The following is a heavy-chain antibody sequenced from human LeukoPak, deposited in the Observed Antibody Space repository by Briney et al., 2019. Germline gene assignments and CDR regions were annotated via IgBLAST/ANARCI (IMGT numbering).Heavy chain of an antibody. Sequence: GGSLRLSCAASGFTFSSYAMSWVRQAPGKGLEWVSGISSSGGSTYYADSGKGQFTISRDNSKNTLYLQMNSLRGEDTAVYYCAIDRAYRSGSLDYWGQGTLVTVSS. J-gene: IGHJ4*02. CDR2: ISSSGGST. CDR1: GFTFSSYA. V-gene: IGHV3-23*01. D-gene: IGHD6-19*01. CDR3: AIDRAYRSGSLDY.